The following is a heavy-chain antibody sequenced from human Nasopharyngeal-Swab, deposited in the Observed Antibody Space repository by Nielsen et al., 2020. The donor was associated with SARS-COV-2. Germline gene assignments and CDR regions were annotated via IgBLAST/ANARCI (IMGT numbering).Heavy chain of an antibody. CDR2: IYTSGST. Sequence: SETLSLTCTVSGGSISSYYWSWIWQPAGKGLEWIGRIYTSGSTNYNPSLKSRVTMSVDTSKNQFSLKLSSVTAADTAVYYCASGDYYYYYGMDVWGQGTTVTVSS. CDR3: ASGDYYYYYGMDV. CDR1: GGSISSYY. J-gene: IGHJ6*02. V-gene: IGHV4-4*07.